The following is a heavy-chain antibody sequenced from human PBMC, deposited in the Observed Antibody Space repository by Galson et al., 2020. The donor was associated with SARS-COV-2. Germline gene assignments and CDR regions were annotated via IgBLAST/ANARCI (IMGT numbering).Heavy chain of an antibody. D-gene: IGHD5-18*01. Sequence: SLRLSCAASGFTFSSYGMHWVRQAPGKGLEWVAVISYDGSNKYYADSVKGRFTISRDNSKNTLCLQMNSLRAEDTAVYYCAKKAYSYGYEIDYFDYWGQGTLVTVSS. CDR1: GFTFSSYG. J-gene: IGHJ4*02. CDR2: ISYDGSNK. V-gene: IGHV3-30*18. CDR3: AKKAYSYGYEIDYFDY.